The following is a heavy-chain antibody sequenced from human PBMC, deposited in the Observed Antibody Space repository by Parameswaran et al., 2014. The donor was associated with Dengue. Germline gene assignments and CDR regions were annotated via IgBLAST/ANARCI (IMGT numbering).Heavy chain of an antibody. V-gene: IGHV1-18*01. D-gene: IGHD1-26*01. CDR2: ISAYNGNT. Sequence: SWVRQAPGQGLEWMGWISAYNGNTNYAQKLQGRVTMTTDTSTSTAYMELRSLRSDDTAVYYCARTRGGWGALPYYYGMDVWGQGTTVTVSS. J-gene: IGHJ6*02. CDR3: ARTRGGWGALPYYYGMDV.